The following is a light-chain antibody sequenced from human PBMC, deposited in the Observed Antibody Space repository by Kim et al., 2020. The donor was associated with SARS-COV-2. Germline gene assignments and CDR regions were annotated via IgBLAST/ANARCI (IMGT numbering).Light chain of an antibody. CDR1: QGIKDD. J-gene: IGKJ4*01. Sequence: AAVGDRVTISCRASQGIKDDLGWYQQKPGKAPKLLIYGASNLQSGAPSRFSGSGSGTDFTLTISSLQPEDFATYYCLKDYDYPLTFGGGTKVDIK. CDR2: GAS. CDR3: LKDYDYPLT. V-gene: IGKV1-6*01.